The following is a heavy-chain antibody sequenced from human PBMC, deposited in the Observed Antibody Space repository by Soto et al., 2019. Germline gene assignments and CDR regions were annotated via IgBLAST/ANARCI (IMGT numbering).Heavy chain of an antibody. D-gene: IGHD6-6*01. V-gene: IGHV1-18*01. J-gene: IGHJ6*02. CDR1: GYTFTSYG. CDR2: ISAYNGNT. Sequence: ASVKVSCKASGYTFTSYGISWVRQAPGQGLEWMGWISAYNGNTNYAQKLQGRVTMTTDTSTSTAYMELRSLRSDDTAVYYCARDLKGSSSSWGPRFYYYYGRDVWGQGTTVTSP. CDR3: ARDLKGSSSSWGPRFYYYYGRDV.